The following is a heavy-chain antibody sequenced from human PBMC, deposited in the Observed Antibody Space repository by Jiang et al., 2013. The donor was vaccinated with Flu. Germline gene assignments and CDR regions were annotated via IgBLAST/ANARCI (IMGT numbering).Heavy chain of an antibody. Sequence: GAEVKKPGESLKISCKGSGYNFADYWIGWVRQMPGKALEWMGIIYPGDSHTTYTPSFEGQVTISADKSISTAYLQWSSLKASDTAMYYCARGYTYRSEWGQGTMVTVSS. CDR3: ARGYTYRSE. V-gene: IGHV5-51*03. D-gene: IGHD5-18*01. J-gene: IGHJ3*01. CDR1: GYNFADYW. CDR2: IYPGDSHT.